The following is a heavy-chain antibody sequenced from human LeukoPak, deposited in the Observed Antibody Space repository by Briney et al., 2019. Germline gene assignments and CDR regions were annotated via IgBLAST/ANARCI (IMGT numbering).Heavy chain of an antibody. CDR1: GFTFNSYA. V-gene: IGHV3-23*01. D-gene: IGHD6-19*01. J-gene: IGHJ4*02. CDR3: AKAGIGVVGYFDY. Sequence: GGSLRLSCAASGFTFNSYAMRWVRQAPGKGLEWVSAIRGSGGGTYYADSVKGRFTISRDNYKNTLYLQMNSLRDEDTALYYCAKAGIGVVGYFDYWGQGTLVTVSS. CDR2: IRGSGGGT.